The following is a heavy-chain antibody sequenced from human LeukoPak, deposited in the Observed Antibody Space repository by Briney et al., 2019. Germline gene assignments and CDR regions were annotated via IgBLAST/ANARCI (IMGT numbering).Heavy chain of an antibody. CDR3: XXXXXXGRYGLPFDS. CDR1: GFIFSNYW. J-gene: IGHJ4*02. CDR2: MKQDGREK. V-gene: IGHV3-7*01. D-gene: IGHD6-19*01. Sequence: PGGSLRLSCVASGFIFSNYWMSWVRQVPGKGLEWVANMKQDGREKYLVDSVKGRFTISRDNAKNSVYLQMNSLTGEDTGVYYXXXXXXXGRYGLPFDSWGQGTLVTVSS.